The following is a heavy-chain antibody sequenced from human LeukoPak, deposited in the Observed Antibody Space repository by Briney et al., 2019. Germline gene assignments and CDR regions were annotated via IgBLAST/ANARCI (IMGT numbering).Heavy chain of an antibody. J-gene: IGHJ4*02. Sequence: GGSLRLSCAASGFTFSDYYMSWIRQAPGKGLEWVSSINWDGGSTAYADSVQGRFTISRDNAKNSLHLQMKSLRAEDTALYYCARDSFSGSSLDYWGQGTLVTVSS. CDR3: ARDSFSGSSLDY. CDR1: GFTFSDYY. V-gene: IGHV3-20*04. CDR2: INWDGGST. D-gene: IGHD1-26*01.